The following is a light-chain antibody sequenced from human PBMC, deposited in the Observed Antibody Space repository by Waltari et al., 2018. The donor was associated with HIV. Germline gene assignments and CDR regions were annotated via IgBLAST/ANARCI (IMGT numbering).Light chain of an antibody. V-gene: IGLV1-40*01. Sequence: QSVLTQPPSVSGAPGLMVTIFCTGCSSNIRARYAVHWYQHLPGTAPKLISYRSNTRPSGVPDRLSGSRSGTSASLAITGLQAEDEADYYCQSYDSSLSGYVVFGGGTKLTVL. CDR1: SSNIRARYA. CDR3: QSYDSSLSGYVV. CDR2: RSN. J-gene: IGLJ2*01.